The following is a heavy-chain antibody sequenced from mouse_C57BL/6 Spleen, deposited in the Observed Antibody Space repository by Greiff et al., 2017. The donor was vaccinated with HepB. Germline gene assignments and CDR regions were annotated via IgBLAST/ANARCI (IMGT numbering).Heavy chain of an antibody. V-gene: IGHV1-54*01. CDR1: GYAFTNYL. D-gene: IGHD2-4*01. CDR2: INPGSGGT. CDR3: ARRGDYDAFDY. J-gene: IGHJ2*01. Sequence: VKLMESGAELVRPGTSVKVSCKASGYAFTNYLIEWVKQRPGQGLEWIGVINPGSGGTNYNEKFKGKATLTADKSSSTAYMQLSSLTSEDSAVYFCARRGDYDAFDYWGQGTTLTVSS.